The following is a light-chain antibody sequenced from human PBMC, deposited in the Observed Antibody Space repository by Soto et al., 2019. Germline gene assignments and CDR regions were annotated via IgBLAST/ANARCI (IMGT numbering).Light chain of an antibody. V-gene: IGKV3-20*01. Sequence: EIVLTQSPGTLSLSPGERATLSCRASQSVGSNYLAWYQQKPGQAPRLLIYGASHRATGIPDRFSASGSGTDFTLTISRLKPEDLAVYYCQQHGSSPFTFGPGTKVDI. CDR2: GAS. CDR1: QSVGSNY. J-gene: IGKJ3*01. CDR3: QQHGSSPFT.